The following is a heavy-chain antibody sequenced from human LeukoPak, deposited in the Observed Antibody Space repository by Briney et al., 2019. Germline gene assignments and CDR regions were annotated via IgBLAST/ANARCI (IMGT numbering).Heavy chain of an antibody. V-gene: IGHV4-59*08. CDR2: IYYSGST. D-gene: IGHD3-9*01. CDR3: ARHLDILTGYPSCAFDI. CDR1: GGSISGYY. J-gene: IGHJ3*02. Sequence: NPSETLSLTCTVSGGSISGYYWSWIRQPPGKGLEWIGYIYYSGSTNYNPSLESRVAISLDTSKNQFSLKLSSVTATDTAVYYCARHLDILTGYPSCAFDIWGQGTMVTVSS.